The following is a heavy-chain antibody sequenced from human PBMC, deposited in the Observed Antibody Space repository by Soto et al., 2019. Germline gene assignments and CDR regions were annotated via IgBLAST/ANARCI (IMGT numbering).Heavy chain of an antibody. CDR1: GGSISSYY. J-gene: IGHJ3*02. Sequence: QVQLQESGPGLVKPSETLSLTCTVSGGSISSYYWSWIRQPPGKGLEWIGYIYYSGSTNYTPSLKDRFTRSVDTPKNQSPRKLSSVPAADPAGYYGARVEVAAFDIWGKGKMVTVSS. CDR2: IYYSGST. V-gene: IGHV4-59*01. CDR3: ARVEVAAFDI.